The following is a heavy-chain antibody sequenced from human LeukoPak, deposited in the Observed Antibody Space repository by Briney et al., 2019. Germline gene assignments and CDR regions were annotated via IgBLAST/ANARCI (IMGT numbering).Heavy chain of an antibody. Sequence: ASVKVSCKASGYTFSGYYMHWVRQAPGQGLEWMGWINPDSGGTNYAQNFHGRVTITRDTSISTAYMAVSRLRSDDTAVYYCAREYYYGSGNYYNRIDYWGQGTLVTVSS. D-gene: IGHD3-10*01. CDR3: AREYYYGSGNYYNRIDY. CDR2: INPDSGGT. J-gene: IGHJ4*02. CDR1: GYTFSGYY. V-gene: IGHV1-2*02.